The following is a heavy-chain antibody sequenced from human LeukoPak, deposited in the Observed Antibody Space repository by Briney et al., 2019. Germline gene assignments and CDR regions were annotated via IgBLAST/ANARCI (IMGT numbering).Heavy chain of an antibody. V-gene: IGHV3-21*01. CDR2: ISSSSIYI. CDR3: ARGVDYGDYAFDY. J-gene: IGHJ4*02. D-gene: IGHD4-17*01. Sequence: SSISSSSIYISYPHSVKARFTISRHNAKNSLYLQINSLRAEDTAVYYCARGVDYGDYAFDYWGQGTLVTVSS.